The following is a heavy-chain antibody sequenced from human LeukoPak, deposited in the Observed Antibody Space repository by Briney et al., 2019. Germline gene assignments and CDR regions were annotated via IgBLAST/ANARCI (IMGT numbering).Heavy chain of an antibody. CDR1: GGSVSSSSYY. CDR3: ARRQLAYYYGMDV. J-gene: IGHJ6*02. D-gene: IGHD5-18*01. V-gene: IGHV4-39*01. Sequence: SETLSLTCTVSGGSVSSSSYYWGWIRQPPGTGREWIGSIYYSGSTYYNPSLKSRVTISVDTSKNQFSLKLSSVTAADTAVYYCARRQLAYYYGMDVWGQGTTVTVSS. CDR2: IYYSGST.